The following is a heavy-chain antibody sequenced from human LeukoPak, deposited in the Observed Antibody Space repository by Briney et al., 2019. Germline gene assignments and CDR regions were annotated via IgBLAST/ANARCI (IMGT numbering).Heavy chain of an antibody. CDR3: ARGPFDI. CDR2: ISSSSSTI. V-gene: IGHV3-48*04. J-gene: IGHJ3*02. CDR1: GFTFSSYS. Sequence: RSGGSLRLSCAASGFTFSSYSMNWVRQAPGKGLEWVSYISSSSSTIYYADSVKGRFTISRDNAKNSLYLQMNSLRAEDTAVYYCARGPFDIWGQGTMVTVSS.